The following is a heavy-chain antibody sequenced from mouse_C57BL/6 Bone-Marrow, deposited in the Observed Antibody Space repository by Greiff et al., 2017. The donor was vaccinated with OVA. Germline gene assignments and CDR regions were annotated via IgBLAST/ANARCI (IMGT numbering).Heavy chain of an antibody. CDR1: GFTFSDYY. Sequence: EVKLQESGGGLVQPGGSLKLSCAASGFTFSDYYMYWVRQTPEKRLEWVAYISNGGGSTYYPDTVKGRFTISRDNAKNTLYLQMSRLKSEDTAMYYCARPPLYYYGSSPWFAYWGQGTLVTVSA. CDR3: ARPPLYYYGSSPWFAY. V-gene: IGHV5-12*01. J-gene: IGHJ3*01. CDR2: ISNGGGST. D-gene: IGHD1-1*01.